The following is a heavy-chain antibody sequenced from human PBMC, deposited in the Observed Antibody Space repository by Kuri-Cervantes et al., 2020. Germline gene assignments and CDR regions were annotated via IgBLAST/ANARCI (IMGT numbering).Heavy chain of an antibody. V-gene: IGHV3-15*01. CDR2: IKSKTDGGTT. J-gene: IGHJ3*02. CDR3: TTDLGIAAAGTDAFDI. Sequence: GESLKISCAASGFSFSDHYLYWIRQAPGKGLEWVGRIKSKTDGGTTGYAAPVKGRFTISRDDSKNTLYLQMNSLKTEDTAVYYCTTDLGIAAAGTDAFDIWGQGTMVTVS. D-gene: IGHD6-13*01. CDR1: GFSFSDHY.